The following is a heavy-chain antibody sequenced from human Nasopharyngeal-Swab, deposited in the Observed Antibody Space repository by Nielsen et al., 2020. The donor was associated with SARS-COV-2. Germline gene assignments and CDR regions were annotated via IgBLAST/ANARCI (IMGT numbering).Heavy chain of an antibody. CDR2: ISFGGTST. CDR3: AKVGGGVGY. J-gene: IGHJ4*02. D-gene: IGHD3-16*01. Sequence: GESLKISCAASRFAFSNYAMSWVRQAPGKGLEWVSGISFGGTSTFYADSVKGRFIISRDNSKNRLYLQMNSLRAEDTALYYCAKVGGGVGYWGQGTLLTVSS. CDR1: RFAFSNYA. V-gene: IGHV3-23*01.